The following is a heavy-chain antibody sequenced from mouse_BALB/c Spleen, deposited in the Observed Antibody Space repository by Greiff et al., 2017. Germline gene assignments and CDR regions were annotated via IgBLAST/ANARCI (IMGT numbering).Heavy chain of an antibody. Sequence: VKVVESGPGLVQPSQSLSITCTVSGFSLTSYGVHWVRQSPGKGLEWLGVIWSGGSTDYNAAFISRLSISKDNSKSQVFFKMNSLQANDTAIYYCARRDDYDGYYAMDYWGQGTSVTVSS. J-gene: IGHJ4*01. V-gene: IGHV2-2*02. CDR3: ARRDDYDGYYAMDY. D-gene: IGHD2-4*01. CDR2: IWSGGST. CDR1: GFSLTSYG.